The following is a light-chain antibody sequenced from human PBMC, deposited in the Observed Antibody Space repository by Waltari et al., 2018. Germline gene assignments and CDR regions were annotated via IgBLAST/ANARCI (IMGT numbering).Light chain of an antibody. CDR3: QSFDSSLDGYV. CDR1: SSNIGPYYH. Sequence: QSVLTQPPSVSGAPGQRVTISCTGSSSNIGPYYHVHWYQHLPGTAPKVLIYANNHRPSGVPDRCSGSKSCASASLAITGLQAEDEADYYCQSFDSSLDGYVFGTGTKVTVL. V-gene: IGLV1-40*01. J-gene: IGLJ1*01. CDR2: ANN.